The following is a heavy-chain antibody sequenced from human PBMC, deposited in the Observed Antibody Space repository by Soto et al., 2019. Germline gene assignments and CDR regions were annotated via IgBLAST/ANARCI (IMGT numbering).Heavy chain of an antibody. CDR1: GFTFSSYW. CDR3: VRTSLVVAAATREDY. CDR2: INSDGSST. Sequence: EVQLVESGGGLVQPGGSLRLSCAASGFTFSSYWMHWVRQAPGKGLVWVSRINSDGSSTSYADSVKGRITISRENAKXXXXXXXXXXXXXXXAVYYCVRTSLVVAAATREDYWGQGTLVTVSS. D-gene: IGHD2-15*01. V-gene: IGHV3-74*01. J-gene: IGHJ4*02.